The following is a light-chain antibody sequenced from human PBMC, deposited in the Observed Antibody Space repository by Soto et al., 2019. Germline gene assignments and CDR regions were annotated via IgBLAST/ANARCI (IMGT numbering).Light chain of an antibody. V-gene: IGKV3-11*01. Sequence: ETVLTQSPATLSLSPGERATLSCRASPGVRNSLAWYQQRPGQAPRLLIYDVSHRATGIPARFSGSGSGTDFTLTISSLEPEDFAVYYFQQHSNWTWAFGPGTKVDIQ. CDR2: DVS. J-gene: IGKJ1*01. CDR3: QQHSNWTWA. CDR1: PGVRNS.